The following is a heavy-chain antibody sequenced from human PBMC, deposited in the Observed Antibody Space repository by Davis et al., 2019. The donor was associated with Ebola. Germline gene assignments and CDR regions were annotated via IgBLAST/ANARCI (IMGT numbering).Heavy chain of an antibody. CDR1: GFTVNSNY. CDR2: IYSGGST. Sequence: GESLKISCAASGFTVNSNYMSWVRQAPGKGLEWVSVIYSGGSTYYADSVKGRFTISRDNSKNTLYLQMNSLRAEDTAVYYCARDLVDFGSYGMDVWGQGTTVTVSS. J-gene: IGHJ6*02. V-gene: IGHV3-53*01. D-gene: IGHD3-3*01. CDR3: ARDLVDFGSYGMDV.